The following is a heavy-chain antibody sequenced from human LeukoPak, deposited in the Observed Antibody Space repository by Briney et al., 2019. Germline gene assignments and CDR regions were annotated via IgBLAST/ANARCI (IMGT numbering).Heavy chain of an antibody. CDR3: ASGSFNAYGAFERGDSFDY. D-gene: IGHD4-17*01. CDR1: GCSISNSSSY. J-gene: IGHJ4*02. CDR2: IYYSGLT. Sequence: PSETLSLTCTVSGCSISNSSSYLVWIRQPPGKGLEWIGSIYYSGLTYDNPSLKSRVSISVDTSKNQFSLKVTSVTAADTAVYYCASGSFNAYGAFERGDSFDYWGQGILVTVSS. V-gene: IGHV4-39*01.